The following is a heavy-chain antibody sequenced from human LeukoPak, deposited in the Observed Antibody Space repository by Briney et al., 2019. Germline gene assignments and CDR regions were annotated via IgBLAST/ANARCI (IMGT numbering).Heavy chain of an antibody. J-gene: IGHJ4*02. D-gene: IGHD5-24*01. CDR2: ISSSSSYT. Sequence: GGSLRLSCAASGFTFSSYSMNWVRQAPGKGLEWVSSISSSSSYTYYADSVKGRFTISRDNSKNTLYLQMNSLRAEDTAVYYCAKEGHRREFFDYWGQGTLVTVSS. CDR3: AKEGHRREFFDY. CDR1: GFTFSSYS. V-gene: IGHV3-21*04.